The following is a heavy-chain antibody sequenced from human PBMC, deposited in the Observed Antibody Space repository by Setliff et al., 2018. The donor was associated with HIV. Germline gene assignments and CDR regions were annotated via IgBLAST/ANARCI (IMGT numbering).Heavy chain of an antibody. V-gene: IGHV3-21*01. CDR2: ISSSSSYI. CDR1: GFTLSSYS. CDR3: ARDPYYYGSGSYLENYYYYYMDV. J-gene: IGHJ6*03. Sequence: PGGSLRLSCAASGFTLSSYSINWVRQAPGKGLEWVSSISSSSSYIYYADPAKGRFTISRDNAKNSLYLQMNSLRAEDTAVYYCARDPYYYGSGSYLENYYYYYMDVWGKGTTVTVSS. D-gene: IGHD3-10*01.